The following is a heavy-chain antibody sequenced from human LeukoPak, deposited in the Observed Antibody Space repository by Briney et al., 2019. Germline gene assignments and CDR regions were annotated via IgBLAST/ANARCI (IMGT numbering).Heavy chain of an antibody. CDR3: ARKDIVVVVATTSTSFDP. Sequence: SETLSLTXAVYGGSFSGYYWSWIRQPPGKGLEWIGEINHSGSTNYNPSLKSRVTISVDTSKNQFSLKLSSVTAADTAVYYCARKDIVVVVATTSTSFDPWGQGTLVTVSS. CDR2: INHSGST. CDR1: GGSFSGYY. V-gene: IGHV4-34*01. D-gene: IGHD2-15*01. J-gene: IGHJ5*02.